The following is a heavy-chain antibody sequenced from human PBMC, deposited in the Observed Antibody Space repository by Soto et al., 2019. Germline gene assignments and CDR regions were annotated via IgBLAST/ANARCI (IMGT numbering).Heavy chain of an antibody. Sequence: EVQLLESGGGLVQPGGSLRLSCAASGFAFHTHALSWVRQAPGKGLEWVSGISASGVTTYYADSVKCRFTISRDNSKSTVALQMNSLRAEDTAFYYCAKDRTPPLSLSPSSQAIKYLLGGQCFDSWGQGTLVTVSS. CDR1: GFAFHTHA. V-gene: IGHV3-23*01. CDR2: ISASGVTT. J-gene: IGHJ4*02. D-gene: IGHD3-3*02. CDR3: AKDRTPPLSLSPSSQAIKYLLGGQCFDS.